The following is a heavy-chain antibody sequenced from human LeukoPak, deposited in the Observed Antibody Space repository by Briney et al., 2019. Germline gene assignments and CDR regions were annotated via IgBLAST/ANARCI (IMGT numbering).Heavy chain of an antibody. Sequence: PGGSLRLSCEASGLTFSRYWLTWVRQAPGKGLEWVANINEGGSEKNYVDSVKGRFTISRDNAKSSLYLQMNNLRDDDTAVYHCVSRACTITACYVASWRCFDHWGQGTPVTASS. CDR3: VSRACTITACYVASWRCFDH. V-gene: IGHV3-7*03. J-gene: IGHJ4*02. D-gene: IGHD2-2*01. CDR2: INEGGSEK. CDR1: GLTFSRYW.